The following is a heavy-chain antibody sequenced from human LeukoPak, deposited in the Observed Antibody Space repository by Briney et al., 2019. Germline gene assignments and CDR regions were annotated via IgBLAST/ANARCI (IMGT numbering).Heavy chain of an antibody. CDR1: GFSISNYW. CDR2: IKQDGSEK. CDR3: ARWYGGSGSWVLDV. J-gene: IGHJ6*02. Sequence: GGSLRLSCAASGFSISNYWMSLVRQAPGKGLEWVANIKQDGSEKKYVDSVKGRFSISRDNAKNSLYLQIYSLRVEDTAGYYCARWYGGSGSWVLDVWGRGTTVTVSS. D-gene: IGHD3-10*01. V-gene: IGHV3-7*04.